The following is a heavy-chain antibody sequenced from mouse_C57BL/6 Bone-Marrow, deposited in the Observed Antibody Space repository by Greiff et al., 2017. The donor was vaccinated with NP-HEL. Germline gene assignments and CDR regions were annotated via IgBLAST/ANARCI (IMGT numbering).Heavy chain of an antibody. CDR2: IDPSDSYT. CDR1: GYTFTSYW. D-gene: IGHD2-4*01. J-gene: IGHJ4*01. Sequence: QQSCKASGYTFTSYWMQWVKQRPGQGLEWIGEIDPSDSYTNYNQKFKGKATLTVDTSSSTAYMQLSSLTSEDSAVYYCAREDDYDYYAMDYWGQGTSVTVSS. V-gene: IGHV1-50*01. CDR3: AREDDYDYYAMDY.